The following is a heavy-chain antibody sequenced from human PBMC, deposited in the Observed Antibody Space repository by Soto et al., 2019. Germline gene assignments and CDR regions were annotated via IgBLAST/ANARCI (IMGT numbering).Heavy chain of an antibody. CDR2: IYYSGST. V-gene: IGHV4-59*01. D-gene: IGHD6-19*01. J-gene: IGHJ3*02. CDR1: GGSISSYY. Sequence: QVQLQESGPGLVKPSETLSLTCTVSGGSISSYYWSWIRQPPGKGLEWIGYIYYSGSTNYNPSLTSRATISVDTSKNQFSLKLSSVTAADTAVYYWARQHWLVLTAFDIWGQGTMVTVSS. CDR3: ARQHWLVLTAFDI.